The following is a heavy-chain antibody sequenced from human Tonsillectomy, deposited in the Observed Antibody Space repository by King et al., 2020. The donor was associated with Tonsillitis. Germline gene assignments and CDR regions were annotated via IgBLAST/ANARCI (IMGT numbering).Heavy chain of an antibody. CDR2: ISERSST. CDR3: ARGLLGAASRAVYVDL. Sequence: VQLVESGGGLVQPGGSLRLSCAASGFTFSSHWMHWVRQAPGKGLVWVSRISERSSTDYADTVKGRFTISRDNAKNTVYLQMNSMRGEETPVYYCARGLLGAASRAVYVDLWGQGTLVTVSS. CDR1: GFTFSSHW. D-gene: IGHD1-26*01. J-gene: IGHJ4*02. V-gene: IGHV3-74*01.